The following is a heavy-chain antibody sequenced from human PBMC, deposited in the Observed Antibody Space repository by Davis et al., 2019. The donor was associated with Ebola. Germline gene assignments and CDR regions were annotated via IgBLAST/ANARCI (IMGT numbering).Heavy chain of an antibody. CDR3: ARDLHSGSYYDY. J-gene: IGHJ4*02. D-gene: IGHD1-26*01. CDR2: ISSIISYI. Sequence: GGSLTLSCAASGFTFSSYSMNWVRQAPGKGLEWVSSISSIISYIYYADSLKGRFTISRDNAKNSLYLQMNSLRAEDTAVYYCARDLHSGSYYDYWGQGTLVTVSS. V-gene: IGHV3-21*01. CDR1: GFTFSSYS.